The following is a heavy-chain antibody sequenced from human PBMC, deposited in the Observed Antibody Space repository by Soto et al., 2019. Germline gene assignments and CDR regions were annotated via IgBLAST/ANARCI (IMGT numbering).Heavy chain of an antibody. CDR1: GYTFTSYY. V-gene: IGHV1-46*01. J-gene: IGHJ6*02. D-gene: IGHD6-25*01. CDR3: ARYLAAAVKRYYYYGMDV. CDR2: INPSGGSA. Sequence: GASGKVSCKASGYTFTSYYMHWVRQAPGQGLEWMGIINPSGGSASYAQKFQGRVTMTRDTSTSTVYMELSSLRSEDTAVYYCARYLAAAVKRYYYYGMDVWGQGTTVPVSS.